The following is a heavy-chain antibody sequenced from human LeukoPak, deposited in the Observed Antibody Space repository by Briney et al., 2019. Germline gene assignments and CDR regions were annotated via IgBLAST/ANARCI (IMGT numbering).Heavy chain of an antibody. CDR3: ARDLTGGWPDY. Sequence: ASVKVSCKASGYTFTGYYMHWVRQAPGQGLEWMGWINPNSGGTNYAQKFQGRVTMTRDTSTSTVYMELSSLRSEDTAVYYCARDLTGGWPDYWGQGTLVTVSS. CDR1: GYTFTGYY. D-gene: IGHD6-19*01. V-gene: IGHV1-2*02. CDR2: INPNSGGT. J-gene: IGHJ4*02.